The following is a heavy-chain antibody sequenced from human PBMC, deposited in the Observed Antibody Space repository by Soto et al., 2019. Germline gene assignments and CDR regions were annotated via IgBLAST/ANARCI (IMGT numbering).Heavy chain of an antibody. J-gene: IGHJ5*02. D-gene: IGHD6-6*01. CDR1: GGSISSGDYY. V-gene: IGHV4-30-4*01. CDR3: ARERGEYSSSSRWFDP. CDR2: IYYSGST. Sequence: QVQLQESGPGLVKSSQTLSLTCTVSGGSISSGDYYWSWIRQPPGKGLEWIGYIYYSGSTYYNPSLKSRVTISVDTSKNQFSLKLSSVTAADTAVYYCARERGEYSSSSRWFDPWGQGTLVTVSS.